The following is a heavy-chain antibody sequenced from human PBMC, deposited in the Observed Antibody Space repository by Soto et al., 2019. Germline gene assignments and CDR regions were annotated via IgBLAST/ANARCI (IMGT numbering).Heavy chain of an antibody. J-gene: IGHJ3*02. V-gene: IGHV3-73*01. D-gene: IGHD3-22*01. CDR2: IRSKANSYAT. Sequence: GGSLRLSCAASGFTFSGSAMHWVRQASGKGLEWVGRIRSKANSYATAYAASVKGRFTISRDDSKNTAYLQMNSLKTEDTAVYYCTGAHYYDSSGYAFDIWGQGTMVTVSS. CDR1: GFTFSGSA. CDR3: TGAHYYDSSGYAFDI.